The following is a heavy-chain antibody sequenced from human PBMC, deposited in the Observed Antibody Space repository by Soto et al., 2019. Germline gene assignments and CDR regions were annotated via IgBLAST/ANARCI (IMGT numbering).Heavy chain of an antibody. V-gene: IGHV1-3*01. CDR3: ARGRWTQTTADYYRDY. Sequence: QVQLVQSGAEVKKPGASVTVSCKASGYTFTDYAMHWVRQAPGQRLEWMGWIIAGNGKTKYSQNFQGRVTTTRDTSASTTYMELNSLRSEDTAVYYCARGRWTQTTADYYRDYWGQGTLVTVSS. CDR1: GYTFTDYA. CDR2: IIAGNGKT. D-gene: IGHD1-1*01. J-gene: IGHJ4*02.